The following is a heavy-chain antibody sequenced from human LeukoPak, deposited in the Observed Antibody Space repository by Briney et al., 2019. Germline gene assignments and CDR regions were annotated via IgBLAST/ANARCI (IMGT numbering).Heavy chain of an antibody. Sequence: ASVKVSCKASGYTFTSYYMHWVRQAPGQGLEWMGIINPSGGSTSYAQKFQGRVTMTRDTSTSTVYMELSSLRSEDTAVYYCATRNPTIFGVVNAADYWGQGTLVTVSS. CDR3: ATRNPTIFGVVNAADY. CDR1: GYTFTSYY. D-gene: IGHD3-3*01. CDR2: INPSGGST. J-gene: IGHJ4*02. V-gene: IGHV1-46*01.